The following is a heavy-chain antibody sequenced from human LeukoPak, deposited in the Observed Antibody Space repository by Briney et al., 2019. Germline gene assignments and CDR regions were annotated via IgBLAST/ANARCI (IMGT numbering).Heavy chain of an antibody. Sequence: ASVKVSCKASGYTFSSYGISWVRQAPGQGLEWMGWISAYNGNTNYAQKLQGRVTMTTDTSTSTAYMELRSLRSDDTAVYYCARDMLSNGLFDYWGQGTLVTVSS. D-gene: IGHD3-10*02. CDR1: GYTFSSYG. CDR3: ARDMLSNGLFDY. J-gene: IGHJ4*02. V-gene: IGHV1-18*01. CDR2: ISAYNGNT.